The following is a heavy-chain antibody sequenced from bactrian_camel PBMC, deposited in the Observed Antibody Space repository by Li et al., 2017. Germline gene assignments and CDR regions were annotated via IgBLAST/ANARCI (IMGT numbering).Heavy chain of an antibody. D-gene: IGHD2*01. J-gene: IGHJ6*01. Sequence: HVQLVESGGGLVQPGGSLRLSCASSLFTFPYMTWVRQGPGKELEWISSIDTGGSTYYADSVRGRFTISKDVAKNTLYLQMNSLKSDDTALYYCASIAYYSDGHYYTDSTFGYWGQGTQVTVS. CDR1: LFTFPY. CDR3: ASIAYYSDGHYYTDSTFGY. V-gene: IGHV3-2*01. CDR2: IDTGGST.